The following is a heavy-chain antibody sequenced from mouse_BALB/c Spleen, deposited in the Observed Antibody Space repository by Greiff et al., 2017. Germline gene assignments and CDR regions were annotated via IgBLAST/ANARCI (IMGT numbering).Heavy chain of an antibody. J-gene: IGHJ2*01. V-gene: IGHV5-6-3*01. Sequence: EVHLVESGGGLVQPGGSLKLSCAASGFTFSSYGMSWVRQTPDKRLELVATINSNGGSTYYPDSVKGRFTISRDNAKNTLYLQMSSLKSEDTAMYYCARRGGKYYFDYWGQGTTLTVSS. D-gene: IGHD1-1*02. CDR3: ARRGGKYYFDY. CDR1: GFTFSSYG. CDR2: INSNGGST.